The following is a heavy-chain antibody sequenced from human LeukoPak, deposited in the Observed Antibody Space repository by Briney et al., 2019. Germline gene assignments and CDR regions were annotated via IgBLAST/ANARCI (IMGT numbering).Heavy chain of an antibody. V-gene: IGHV3-33*01. Sequence: QPGRSLRLSCAASGFTFSSYGMHWVRQAPGKGLEWVAAIWYDGSNKYYADSVKGRFTISRDNSKNTLYLQTNSLRAEDTAVYYCARDSIAFGGVIVIGYWGQGTLVTVSS. CDR3: ARDSIAFGGVIVIGY. J-gene: IGHJ4*02. D-gene: IGHD3-16*02. CDR1: GFTFSSYG. CDR2: IWYDGSNK.